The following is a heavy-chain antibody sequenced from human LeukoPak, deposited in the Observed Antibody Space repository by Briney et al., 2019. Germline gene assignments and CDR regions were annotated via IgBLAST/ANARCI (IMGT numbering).Heavy chain of an antibody. J-gene: IGHJ4*02. D-gene: IGHD3-10*01. CDR3: ARDQNGSGSYAYYFDY. V-gene: IGHV3-53*05. Sequence: PGGSLRLSCAASGFTVSSSYVNWVRQAPGKGLEWVSVIYSAGSTYYADSVKGRFTISRDNSKNTLYLQMNSLRAEDTAVYYCARDQNGSGSYAYYFDYWGQGTLVTVSS. CDR1: GFTVSSSY. CDR2: IYSAGST.